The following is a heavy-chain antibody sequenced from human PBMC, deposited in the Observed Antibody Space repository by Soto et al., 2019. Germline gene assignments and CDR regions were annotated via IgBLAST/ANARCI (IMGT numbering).Heavy chain of an antibody. CDR2: ISYDGSNK. V-gene: IGHV3-30-3*01. Sequence: GGSLRLSCAASGFTFSSYAMHWVRQAPGKGLEWVAVISYDGSNKYYADSVRGRFTISRDNSKNTLYLQMNSLRAEDTAVYYRASPKGYSEYYYYYYGMDVWGQGTTVTVSS. J-gene: IGHJ6*02. CDR3: ASPKGYSEYYYYYYGMDV. D-gene: IGHD2-15*01. CDR1: GFTFSSYA.